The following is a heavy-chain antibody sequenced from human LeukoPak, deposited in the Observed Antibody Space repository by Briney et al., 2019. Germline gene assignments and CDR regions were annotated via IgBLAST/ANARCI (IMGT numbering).Heavy chain of an antibody. D-gene: IGHD3-22*01. CDR1: GFMSSPYW. Sequence: PGGSLRLSCVASGFMSSPYWMAWIRQSPGQGLQFVANINSDGSDINYVDSVKGRFTISRDNAKNSLYLQMISLRAEDAAVYYCVRGGSFDGSRYYLDYWGQGTLVTVSS. CDR2: INSDGSDI. V-gene: IGHV3-7*01. CDR3: VRGGSFDGSRYYLDY. J-gene: IGHJ4*02.